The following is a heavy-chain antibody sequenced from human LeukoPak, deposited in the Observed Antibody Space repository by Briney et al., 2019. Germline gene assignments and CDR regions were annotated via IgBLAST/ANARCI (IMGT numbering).Heavy chain of an antibody. CDR1: GGTFSSYA. CDR2: IIPILGIA. J-gene: IGHJ6*02. V-gene: IGHV1-69*04. Sequence: SVTVSCKASGGTFSSYAISWVRQAPGQGLEWMGRIIPILGIANYAQKFQGRVTITADKSTSTAYMELSSLRSEDTAVYYRARGGGGSQEYYYYYYGMDVWGQGTTVTVSS. D-gene: IGHD2/OR15-2a*01. CDR3: ARGGGGSQEYYYYYYGMDV.